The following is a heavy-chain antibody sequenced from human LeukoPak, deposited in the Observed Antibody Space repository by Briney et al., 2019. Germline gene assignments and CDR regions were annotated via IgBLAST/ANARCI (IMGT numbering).Heavy chain of an antibody. V-gene: IGHV1-18*01. J-gene: IGHJ4*02. D-gene: IGHD4-17*01. CDR1: GYTFTSYG. CDR2: ISAYNGNT. CDR3: ARTLYGXDYSYFDY. Sequence: GASVKVSCKASGYTFTSYGISWVRQAPGQGLERMGWISAYNGNTNYAQKLQGRVTMTTDTSTSTAYMELRSLRSDDTAVYYCARTLYGXDYSYFDYWGQGTLVTVSS.